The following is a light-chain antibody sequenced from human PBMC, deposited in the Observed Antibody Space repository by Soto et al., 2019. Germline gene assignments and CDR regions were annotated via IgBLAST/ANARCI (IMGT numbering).Light chain of an antibody. J-gene: IGKJ1*01. CDR3: HQWASSTGK. Sequence: EDLLTQSPGTLSFSPQERATFSCSASLSLPSNFLAWCERKPGQAPRFLIYDASSRATGIPDRFSGSGSGTEFTLTISRLEPEDSAVYYCHQWASSTGKFGQGTKVDI. CDR2: DAS. CDR1: LSLPSNF. V-gene: IGKV3-20*01.